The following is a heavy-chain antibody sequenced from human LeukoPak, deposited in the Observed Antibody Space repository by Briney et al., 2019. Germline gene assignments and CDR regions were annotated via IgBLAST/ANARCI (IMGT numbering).Heavy chain of an antibody. Sequence: PSETPSLTCTVSGGSISSSYYYWGWIRQPPGKGLEWIGTIYYSGSTYYNPSLKSRVTISVDTSANQFSLKLSSVTAPDTAVYYCARHEDRNWYFDHWGQGTLVTVSP. CDR2: IYYSGST. V-gene: IGHV4-39*01. CDR3: ARHEDRNWYFDH. J-gene: IGHJ4*02. CDR1: GGSISSSYYY. D-gene: IGHD1-1*01.